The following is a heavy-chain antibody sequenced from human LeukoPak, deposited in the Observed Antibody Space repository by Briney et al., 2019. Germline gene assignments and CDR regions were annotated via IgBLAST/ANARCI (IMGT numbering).Heavy chain of an antibody. CDR1: GYTFTSHG. Sequence: GASVNVPCKASGYTFTSHGVSWVRQAPGRGCEWMGWISGKNGHTHYAQKFQGRVTMTTDTSTSNAYMEVRSLTSDDTAVHYCAKDNSYDFWSGFYGSAYYYGMDVWGQGTTVIVSS. CDR3: AKDNSYDFWSGFYGSAYYYGMDV. J-gene: IGHJ6*02. D-gene: IGHD3-3*01. CDR2: ISGKNGHT. V-gene: IGHV1-18*01.